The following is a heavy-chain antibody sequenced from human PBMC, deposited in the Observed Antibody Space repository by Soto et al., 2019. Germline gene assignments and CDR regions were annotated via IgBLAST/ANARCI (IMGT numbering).Heavy chain of an antibody. CDR3: AHRNSRMFAFDI. CDR2: IYWDDDK. CDR1: GFSLTTVGMG. J-gene: IGHJ3*02. Sequence: SGPTLVNPTQTLTLTCTFSGFSLTTVGMGVGWIRQPPGKALDWLGIIYWDDDKRYSPSLNGRVTFIKDTSKNQVVLTMTNMDPVDTATYYCAHRNSRMFAFDIWGQGTLVTVSS. D-gene: IGHD3-10*02. V-gene: IGHV2-5*02.